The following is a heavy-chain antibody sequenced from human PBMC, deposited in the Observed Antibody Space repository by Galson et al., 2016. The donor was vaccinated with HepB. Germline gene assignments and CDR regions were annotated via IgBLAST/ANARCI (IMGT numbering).Heavy chain of an antibody. Sequence: SLRLSCAASGFTFDTHAMNWVRQAPGKGLEWVSAISGSGNTIYYSEALKGRFTISRDNSKSTLFLQMYGLTVDDTAMYYCAKDYGDYRYFFDQWGQGTLATVSS. CDR3: AKDYGDYRYFFDQ. D-gene: IGHD4-17*01. CDR1: GFTFDTHA. J-gene: IGHJ4*02. V-gene: IGHV3-23*01. CDR2: ISGSGNTI.